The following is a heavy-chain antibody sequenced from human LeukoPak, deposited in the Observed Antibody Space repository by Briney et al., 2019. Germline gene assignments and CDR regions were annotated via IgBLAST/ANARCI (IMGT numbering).Heavy chain of an antibody. J-gene: IGHJ4*02. CDR3: ASRERGNWNDDTN. D-gene: IGHD1-1*01. CDR1: GFTVSSNY. CDR2: IYSGGST. Sequence: GGSLRLSCAASGFTVSSNYMSWVRQAPGKGLEWVSVIYSGGSTYYADSVKGRFTISRDNSKNTLYLQMNSLRAEDTAVYYCASRERGNWNDDTNWGQGTLVTVSS. V-gene: IGHV3-53*01.